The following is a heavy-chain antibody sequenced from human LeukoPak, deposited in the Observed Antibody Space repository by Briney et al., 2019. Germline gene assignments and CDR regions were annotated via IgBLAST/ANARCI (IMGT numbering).Heavy chain of an antibody. CDR1: GFTFGDYA. CDR3: TRVLGQWLARSYYFDY. V-gene: IGHV3-49*03. D-gene: IGHD6-19*01. J-gene: IGHJ4*02. CDR2: IRSKAYGGTT. Sequence: GGSLRLSCTASGFTFGDYAMSWFRQAPGKGLEWVGFIRSKAYGGTTEYAASVKGRFTISRDDSKSIAYLQMNSLKTEDTAVYYCTRVLGQWLARSYYFDYWGQGTLATVSS.